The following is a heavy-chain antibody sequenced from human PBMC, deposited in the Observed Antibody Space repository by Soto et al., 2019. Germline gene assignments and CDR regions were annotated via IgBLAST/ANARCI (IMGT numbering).Heavy chain of an antibody. CDR1: GFTFSTYA. V-gene: IGHV3-23*01. D-gene: IGHD3-9*01. Sequence: GGSLRLSCAASGFTFSTYAMSWVRQAPGKGLEWVSAISGSGGSTYYTDSVKGRFTISRDNSKNTLYLQMNSLRAEDTAVYYCAVRKTGSYFDYWGQGIMVTVSS. CDR3: AVRKTGSYFDY. CDR2: ISGSGGST. J-gene: IGHJ4*03.